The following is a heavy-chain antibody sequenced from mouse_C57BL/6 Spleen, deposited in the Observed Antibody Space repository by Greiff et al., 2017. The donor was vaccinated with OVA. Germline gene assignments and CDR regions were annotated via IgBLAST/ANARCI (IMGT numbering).Heavy chain of an antibody. CDR2: IYPGSGNT. CDR3: ARGGTVVANWYFDV. V-gene: IGHV1-76*01. D-gene: IGHD1-1*01. Sequence: QVQLKQSGAELVRPGASVKLSCKASGYTFTDYYINWVKQRPGQGLEWIARIYPGSGNTYYNEKFKGKATLTAEKSSSTAYMQLSSLTSEDSAVYFCARGGTVVANWYFDVWGTGTTVTVSS. J-gene: IGHJ1*03. CDR1: GYTFTDYY.